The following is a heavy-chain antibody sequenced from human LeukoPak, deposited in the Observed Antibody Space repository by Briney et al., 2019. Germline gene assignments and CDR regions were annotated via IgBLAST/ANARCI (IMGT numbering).Heavy chain of an antibody. CDR2: INHSGST. Sequence: PSETLSLTCAVYGGSFSGYYWSWIRQPPGKGLEWIGEINHSGSTNCNPSLKSRVTISVDTSKNQFSLKLSSVTAADTAVYYCARDPVYYYDSSGYYGYFDYWGQGTLVTVSS. CDR3: ARDPVYYYDSSGYYGYFDY. V-gene: IGHV4-34*01. J-gene: IGHJ4*02. D-gene: IGHD3-22*01. CDR1: GGSFSGYY.